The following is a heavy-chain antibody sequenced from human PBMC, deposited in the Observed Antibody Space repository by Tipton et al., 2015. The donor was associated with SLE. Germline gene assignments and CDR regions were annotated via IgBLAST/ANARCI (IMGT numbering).Heavy chain of an antibody. CDR3: AKVMAKTVRGVKYYFYGMDV. Sequence: LRLSCTVSGGSISSSSYYWGWIRQPPGKGLEWIGSIYYSGSTYYNPSLKSRVTISVDTSKNQFSLKLSSVTAADTAVYYCAKVMAKTVRGVKYYFYGMDVWGQGTTVTVSS. D-gene: IGHD3-10*01. CDR1: GGSISSSSYY. V-gene: IGHV4-39*07. CDR2: IYYSGST. J-gene: IGHJ6*02.